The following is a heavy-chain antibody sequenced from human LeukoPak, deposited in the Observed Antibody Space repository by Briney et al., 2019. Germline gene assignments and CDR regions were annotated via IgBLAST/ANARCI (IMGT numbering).Heavy chain of an antibody. V-gene: IGHV1-3*01. D-gene: IGHD6-13*01. CDR1: GYTFTSYV. CDR3: ARGIAAAGSLWNYYFDY. CDR2: NNAGNGNT. J-gene: IGHJ4*02. Sequence: ASVKVSCKASGYTFTSYVMHWVRQAPGQRLEWLGWNNAGNGNTKYSQKFQGRVTITRDTSASTAYMELSSLRSEDTAVYYCARGIAAAGSLWNYYFDYWGQGTLVTVSS.